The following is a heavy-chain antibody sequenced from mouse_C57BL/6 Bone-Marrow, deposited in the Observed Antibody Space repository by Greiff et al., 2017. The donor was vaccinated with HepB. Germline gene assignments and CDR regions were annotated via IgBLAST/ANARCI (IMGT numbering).Heavy chain of an antibody. CDR3: ARELQSSWVAY. J-gene: IGHJ3*01. Sequence: EVQGVESGGGLVKPGGSLKLSCAASGFTFSSYAMSWVRQTPEKRLEWVATISDGGSYTYYPDNVKGRFTISRDNAKNNLYLQMSHLKSEDTAMYYCARELQSSWVAYWGQGTLVTVSA. D-gene: IGHD1-1*01. CDR1: GFTFSSYA. V-gene: IGHV5-4*01. CDR2: ISDGGSYT.